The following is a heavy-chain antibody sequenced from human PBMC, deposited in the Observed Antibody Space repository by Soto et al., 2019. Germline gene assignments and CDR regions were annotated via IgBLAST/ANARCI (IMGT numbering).Heavy chain of an antibody. CDR1: ADSGSCISAS. CDR2: TYYRSKWYN. D-gene: IGHD6-19*01. Sequence: SQSLSHPCAMSADSGSCISASWKWIRQSPSRGLEWLGRTYYRSKWYNDYAVSVKSRITINPDTSKNQFSLQLNSVTPEDTAVYYCAREGIAVAGTPHYYYYGTDVWGQGTTVTVSS. CDR3: AREGIAVAGTPHYYYYGTDV. J-gene: IGHJ6*02. V-gene: IGHV6-1*01.